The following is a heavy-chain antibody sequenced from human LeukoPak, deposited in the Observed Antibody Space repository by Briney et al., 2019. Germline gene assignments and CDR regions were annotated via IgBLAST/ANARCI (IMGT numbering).Heavy chain of an antibody. J-gene: IGHJ6*03. CDR2: INPNSGGT. CDR1: GYTFTGYY. D-gene: IGHD6-6*01. V-gene: IGHV1-2*02. Sequence: ASVKVSCKASGYTFTGYYMHWVRQAPGQGLEWMGWINPNSGGTNYAQKFQGRVTMTRDTSISTAYMGLSRLRSDDTAVYYCARDSSSSFWGPLGYYYMDVWGKGTTVTVSS. CDR3: ARDSSSSFWGPLGYYYMDV.